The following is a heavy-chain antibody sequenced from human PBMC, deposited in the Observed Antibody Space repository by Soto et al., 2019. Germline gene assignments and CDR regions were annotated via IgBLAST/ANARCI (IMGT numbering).Heavy chain of an antibody. CDR2: LVIILGTT. CDR3: ASGYYDSSGYSIDH. CDR1: GGTFSSYA. V-gene: IGHV1-69*01. D-gene: IGHD3-22*01. J-gene: IGHJ4*02. Sequence: VQLVQSGAEVRKPGSSVNVSCKASGGTFSSYAFSWVRQAPGQGLEWMGGLVIILGTTNYAQKFQGRVSIDADESTSTAYMEMSSLRSEDTAVYYCASGYYDSSGYSIDHWGQGTQVTVSS.